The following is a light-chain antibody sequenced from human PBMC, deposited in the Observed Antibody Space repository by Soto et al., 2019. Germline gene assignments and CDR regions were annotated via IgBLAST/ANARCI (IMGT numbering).Light chain of an antibody. J-gene: IGKJ2*01. CDR1: PSISNW. CDR3: QQYNSYSGYT. V-gene: IGKV1-5*03. CDR2: KAS. Sequence: DIQMTQSPSTLSASVGNRVTITCRASPSISNWLAWYQQKPGKAPKLLIYKASSLESGVPSRFSGSGSGTEFTLTLSSLQPDDFATYYCQQYNSYSGYTFGQGTKLEIK.